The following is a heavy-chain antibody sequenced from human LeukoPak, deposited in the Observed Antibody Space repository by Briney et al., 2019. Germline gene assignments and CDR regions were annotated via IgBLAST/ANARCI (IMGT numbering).Heavy chain of an antibody. D-gene: IGHD2-15*01. CDR2: ISAYNGNT. CDR1: GYTSTSYG. CDR3: ASDPTLGYCSGGSCYSGWFDP. J-gene: IGHJ5*02. Sequence: ASVKVSCKASGYTSTSYGISWVRQAPGQGLEWMGWISAYNGNTNYAQKLQGRVTMTTDTSTSTAYMELRSLRSDDTAVYYCASDPTLGYCSGGSCYSGWFDPWGQGTLVTVSS. V-gene: IGHV1-18*01.